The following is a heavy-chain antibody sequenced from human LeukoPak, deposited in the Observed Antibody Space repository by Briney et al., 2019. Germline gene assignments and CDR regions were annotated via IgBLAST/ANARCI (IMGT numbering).Heavy chain of an antibody. CDR3: ARAPPGFYYYYYMDV. J-gene: IGHJ6*03. CDR1: GFTFGSYW. Sequence: GGSLRLSCAASGFTFGSYWMSWVRQAPGKGLEWVANIKQDGSEKYYVVSVKGRFTISRDNAKNSLYLQMNSLRAEDTAVYYCARAPPGFYYYYYMDVWGKGTTVTVSS. D-gene: IGHD1-1*01. CDR2: IKQDGSEK. V-gene: IGHV3-7*01.